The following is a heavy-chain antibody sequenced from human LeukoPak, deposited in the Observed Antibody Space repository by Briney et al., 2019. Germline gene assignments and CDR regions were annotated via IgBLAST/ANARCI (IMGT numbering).Heavy chain of an antibody. D-gene: IGHD5-12*01. V-gene: IGHV3-23*01. J-gene: IGHJ4*02. CDR1: GFTFSNYA. CDR2: ISGTGDAT. Sequence: GGSLRLSCAASGFTFSNYALSWVRQAPGKGLEWVSAISGTGDATWYPDSVKGRFTISRDKSKNTVYLQMNSLRVEDTALYYCARDRGYPRDYFDYWGQGTLVTVSS. CDR3: ARDRGYPRDYFDY.